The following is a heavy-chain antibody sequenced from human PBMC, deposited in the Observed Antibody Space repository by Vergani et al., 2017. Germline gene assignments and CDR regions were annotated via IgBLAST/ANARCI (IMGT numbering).Heavy chain of an antibody. D-gene: IGHD5/OR15-5a*01. CDR1: GVSIRSGSYY. CDR2: IFHSGIT. CDR3: ARDRDGRGVIVYDSFDL. J-gene: IGHJ3*01. Sequence: QVQLQESGPGLVKPSQTLSLTCTVSGVSIRSGSYYWSWIRQPAGKGLERIGRIFHSGITDYNPSLRGRVSMSADTSKNQFSLKLTSVTAADTAVYFCARDRDGRGVIVYDSFDLWGPGAMVTVSS. V-gene: IGHV4-61*02.